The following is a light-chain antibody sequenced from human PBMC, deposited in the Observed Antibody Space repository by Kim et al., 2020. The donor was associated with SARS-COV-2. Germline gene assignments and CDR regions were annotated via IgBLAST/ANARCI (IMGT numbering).Light chain of an antibody. Sequence: SPVKRATLSCRAGQSGTRNYLAWYQQKAGQAPRLLIHSASSRATGIPDRISGSGSGTDFTLTISRLEPEDFAVYYCQHYGSSSGTFGPGTKVDIK. CDR3: QHYGSSSGT. V-gene: IGKV3-20*01. J-gene: IGKJ1*01. CDR2: SAS. CDR1: QSGTRNY.